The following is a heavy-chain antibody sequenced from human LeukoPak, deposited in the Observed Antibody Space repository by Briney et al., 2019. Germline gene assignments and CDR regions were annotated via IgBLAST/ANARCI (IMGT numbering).Heavy chain of an antibody. J-gene: IGHJ6*03. CDR1: GGSFSGYY. Sequence: SETLSLTCAVYGGSFSGYYWSWIRQPPGKGLEWIGEMNHSGSTNYNPSLKSRVTISVDTSKNQFSLKLSSVTAADTAVYYCARVFKGYYYMDVWGKGTTVTVSS. V-gene: IGHV4-34*01. CDR3: ARVFKGYYYMDV. CDR2: MNHSGST.